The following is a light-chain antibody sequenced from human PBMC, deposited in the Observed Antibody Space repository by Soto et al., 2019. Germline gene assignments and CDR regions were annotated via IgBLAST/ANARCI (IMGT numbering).Light chain of an antibody. Sequence: DIQMTHSPSSLSASVGDRFTITCRASQSISSYLNWYQQKPGKAPKLLIYAASSLQSGVPSRFSGSGSGTDFTLTISSLQPEDFATYYCQQSYSTRLTFGGGTKVEIK. V-gene: IGKV1-39*01. CDR2: AAS. CDR3: QQSYSTRLT. J-gene: IGKJ4*01. CDR1: QSISSY.